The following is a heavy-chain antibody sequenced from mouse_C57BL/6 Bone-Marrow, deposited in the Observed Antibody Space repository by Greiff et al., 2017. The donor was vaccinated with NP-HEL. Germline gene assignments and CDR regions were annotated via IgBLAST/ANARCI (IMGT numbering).Heavy chain of an antibody. CDR3: TRSLLWYSNYPAWFAY. V-gene: IGHV1-5*01. CDR1: GYTFTSYW. J-gene: IGHJ3*01. Sequence: EVMLQQSGTVLARPGASVKMSCKTSGYTFTSYWMHWVKQRPGQGLEWIGAIYPGNSDTSYNQKFKGKAKLTAVTSASTAYMELSSLTNEDSAVYYCTRSLLWYSNYPAWFAYWGQGTLVTVSA. D-gene: IGHD2-5*01. CDR2: IYPGNSDT.